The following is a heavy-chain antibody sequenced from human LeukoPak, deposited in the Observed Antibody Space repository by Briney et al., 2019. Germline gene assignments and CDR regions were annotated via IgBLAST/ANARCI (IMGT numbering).Heavy chain of an antibody. Sequence: GGSLRLSCAASGFTFSSYGMHWVRQAPGKGLEWVAVIWYDGSNKYYADSVKGRFTISRDNSKNTLYLQMNSLRAEDTAVYYCARSYDSSGYWVYDAFDIWGQGTMVTVSS. J-gene: IGHJ3*02. D-gene: IGHD3-22*01. CDR1: GFTFSSYG. CDR2: IWYDGSNK. V-gene: IGHV3-33*01. CDR3: ARSYDSSGYWVYDAFDI.